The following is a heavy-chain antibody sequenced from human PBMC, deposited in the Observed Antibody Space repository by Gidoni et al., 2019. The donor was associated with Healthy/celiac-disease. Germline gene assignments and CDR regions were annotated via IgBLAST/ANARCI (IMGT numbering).Heavy chain of an antibody. CDR1: GYSISSGYY. V-gene: IGHV4-38-2*01. CDR3: ARHERGLAARPYYFDY. D-gene: IGHD6-6*01. CDR2: IYHSWST. J-gene: IGHJ4*02. Sequence: QVQLQESGPGLVKPSETLSLTCAVSGYSISSGYYWGWIRQPPGKGLGWIGSIYHSWSTYYNPSLKSRVTISVDTSKNQFSLKLSSVTAADTAVYYCARHERGLAARPYYFDYWGQGTLVTVSS.